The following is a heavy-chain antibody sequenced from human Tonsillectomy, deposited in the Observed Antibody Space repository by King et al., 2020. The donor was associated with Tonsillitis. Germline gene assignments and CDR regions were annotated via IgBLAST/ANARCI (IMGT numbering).Heavy chain of an antibody. CDR2: IYYSGST. CDR3: ARDSPIGTVDY. Sequence: VQLQESGPGLVKPSQTLSLTCTVSGGAISSGDYYWSWIRQPPGKGLEWIGYIYYSGSTYYNPSLKSRVTISVDTSQNQFSLKLRSVTAADTAVYYCARDSPIGTVDYWGQGTLVTVSS. J-gene: IGHJ4*02. D-gene: IGHD1-1*01. V-gene: IGHV4-30-4*01. CDR1: GGAISSGDYY.